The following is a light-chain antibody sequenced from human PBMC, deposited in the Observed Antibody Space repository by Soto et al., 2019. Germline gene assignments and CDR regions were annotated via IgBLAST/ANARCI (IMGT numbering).Light chain of an antibody. CDR3: SSYAGRNNWV. J-gene: IGLJ1*01. CDR1: SSDVGGYNY. V-gene: IGLV2-8*01. Sequence: QSVLTQPPSASGSPGQPVTISRTGTSSDVGGYNYVSWYQQHPGKAPKLMIYEVSKRPSGVPDRFSGSKSGNTASLTVSGLQAEYEADYYCSSYAGRNNWVFGTGTKLTVL. CDR2: EVS.